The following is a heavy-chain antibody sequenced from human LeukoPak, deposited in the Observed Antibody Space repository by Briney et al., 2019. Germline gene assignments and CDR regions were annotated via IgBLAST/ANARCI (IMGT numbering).Heavy chain of an antibody. CDR1: GYSISSGYY. CDR3: ARHFLLRGGSLYFDY. Sequence: SPSETLSLTCTVSGYSISSGYYWGWIRQPPGKGLEWIGSIYHSGSTYYNPSLKSRVTISVDTSKNQFSLKLSSVTAADTAVYYCARHFLLRGGSLYFDYWGQGTLVTVSS. J-gene: IGHJ4*02. CDR2: IYHSGST. V-gene: IGHV4-38-2*02. D-gene: IGHD2-15*01.